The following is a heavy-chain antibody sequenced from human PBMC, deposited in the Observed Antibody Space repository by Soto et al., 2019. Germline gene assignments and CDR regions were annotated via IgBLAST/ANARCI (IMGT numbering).Heavy chain of an antibody. CDR2: INAGNGNT. V-gene: IGHV1-3*01. J-gene: IGHJ5*02. Sequence: GASVKVSCKASGYTFTSYAMHWVRQAPGQRLEWMGWINAGNGNTKYSQKFQGRVTITRDTSASTAYMELSSLRSEDTAVYYCARGLSGTAAGTKRWFDPWGQGTLVTVSS. CDR1: GYTFTSYA. CDR3: ARGLSGTAAGTKRWFDP. D-gene: IGHD6-13*01.